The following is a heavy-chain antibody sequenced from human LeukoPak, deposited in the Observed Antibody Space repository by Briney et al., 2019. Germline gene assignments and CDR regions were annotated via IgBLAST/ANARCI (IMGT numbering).Heavy chain of an antibody. Sequence: GGSLRLSCAASGFTVSRNYMSWVRQAPGKGLEWVSVIYSGGSTYYADSVKGRFTISRDTPKNTLYLQMNSLRAEATAVYYCARESANYYFDYWGPGTLVTVSS. CDR1: GFTVSRNY. V-gene: IGHV3-53*01. D-gene: IGHD1-7*01. CDR2: IYSGGST. J-gene: IGHJ4*02. CDR3: ARESANYYFDY.